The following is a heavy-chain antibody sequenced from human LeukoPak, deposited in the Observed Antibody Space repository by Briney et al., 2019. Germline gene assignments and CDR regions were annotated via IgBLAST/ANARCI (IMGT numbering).Heavy chain of an antibody. CDR3: TRYYYGSGFDY. CDR1: GFTFCDYA. Sequence: GTLRLSATASGFTFCDYAWRWVPQAPGKGWVGGGFIRSKGYGGATEYAAWVKVRLTISIDESKSIVYLQMNSVKAEDTAVYCWTRYYYGSGFDYWGQGTLVTVSS. CDR2: IRSKGYGGAT. V-gene: IGHV3-49*04. J-gene: IGHJ4*02. D-gene: IGHD3-10*01.